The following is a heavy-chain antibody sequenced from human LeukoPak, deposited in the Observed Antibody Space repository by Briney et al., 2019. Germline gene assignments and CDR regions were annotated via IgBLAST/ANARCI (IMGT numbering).Heavy chain of an antibody. CDR1: GFTFNRHW. CDR3: ARGAGIYYTTGWTGWFDP. V-gene: IGHV3-74*01. CDR2: SNSDGSSR. D-gene: IGHD6-19*01. J-gene: IGHJ5*02. Sequence: GGSLRLSCAASGFTFNRHWMHWVRQAPGKGVWWVSRSNSDGSSRVYADSVKGRFTISRDNAKNTMYLQMNSLRAEDTAVYYCARGAGIYYTTGWTGWFDPWGQGTLVTVTS.